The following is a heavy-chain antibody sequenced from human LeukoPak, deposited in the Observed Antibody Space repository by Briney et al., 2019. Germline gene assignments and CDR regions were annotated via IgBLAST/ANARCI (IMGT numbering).Heavy chain of an antibody. V-gene: IGHV4-34*01. D-gene: IGHD3-22*01. CDR1: GGSFSGYY. Sequence: PETLSLTCAVYGGSFSGYYWSWIRQPPGKGLEWIGEINHSGSTNYNPSLKSRVTISVDTSKNQFSLKLSSVTAADTAVYYCARGLYYDSSFQHWGQGTLVTVSS. CDR3: ARGLYYDSSFQH. CDR2: INHSGST. J-gene: IGHJ1*01.